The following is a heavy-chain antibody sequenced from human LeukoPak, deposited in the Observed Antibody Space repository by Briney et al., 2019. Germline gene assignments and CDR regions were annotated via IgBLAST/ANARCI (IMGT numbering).Heavy chain of an antibody. CDR2: SSAKDGNT. V-gene: IGHV1-18*01. CDR1: GYSFRTYG. J-gene: IGHJ4*02. Sequence: ASVKVSCKASGYSFRTYGISWVRQAPGQGLEWMGCSSAKDGNTIYAQRFQDRVIMTTDTSTSTVYMELRSLTSDDTAVYYSAIGTQYEYPWGSNTSSDIWGQGTRVTVSS. D-gene: IGHD3-16*01. CDR3: AIGTQYEYPWGSNTSSDI.